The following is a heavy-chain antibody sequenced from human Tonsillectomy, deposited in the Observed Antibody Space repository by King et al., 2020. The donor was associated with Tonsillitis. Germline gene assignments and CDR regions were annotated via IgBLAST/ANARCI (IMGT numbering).Heavy chain of an antibody. D-gene: IGHD3-22*01. V-gene: IGHV4-39*01. CDR1: GGSISSSSYY. Sequence: QLQESGPGLVKPSETLSLTCTVSGGSISSSSYYWGWIRQPPGKGLEWIGSIYYSGSTYYNPSLKSRVTMSVDTSNNQFSLKLSSVTAADTAVYYCARGSRLGIYYFDYWGKGTLVTVSS. CDR3: ARGSRLGIYYFDY. CDR2: IYYSGST. J-gene: IGHJ4*02.